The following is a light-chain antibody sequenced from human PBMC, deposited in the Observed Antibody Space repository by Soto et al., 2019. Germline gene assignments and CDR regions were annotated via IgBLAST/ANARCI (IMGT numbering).Light chain of an antibody. CDR3: QKYNSAPLT. CDR1: QGISKY. V-gene: IGKV1-27*01. J-gene: IGKJ4*01. CDR2: AAS. Sequence: DIQMTQSPSSLSASVGDRVTITCRASQGISKYLAWYQQKPGKVPKVLIYAASTLQSGVPSRFSGSGSGTDFTLTISSLQPEDVATYYCQKYNSAPLTFVGGTKVEIK.